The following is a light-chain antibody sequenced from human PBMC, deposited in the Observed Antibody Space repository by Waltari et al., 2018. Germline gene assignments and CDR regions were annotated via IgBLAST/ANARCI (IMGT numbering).Light chain of an antibody. CDR2: SNN. Sequence: QSLLTQPPSASGTPGQRVTISCSGSWSNIGSNRVSWYQQLPGTAPKLLIHSNNRRPSGVPDRFSCSKSGTSASLVISGLQSADEADYYCSAWDDSLNGQVVFGGGTKVTVL. CDR1: WSNIGSNR. CDR3: SAWDDSLNGQVV. J-gene: IGLJ2*01. V-gene: IGLV1-44*01.